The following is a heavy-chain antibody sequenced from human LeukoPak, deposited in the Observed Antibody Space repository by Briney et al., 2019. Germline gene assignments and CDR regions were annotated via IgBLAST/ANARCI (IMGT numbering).Heavy chain of an antibody. CDR1: GFTFSSYA. J-gene: IGHJ3*02. V-gene: IGHV3-23*01. D-gene: IGHD1-26*01. CDR3: AKDRRGGSYYAATLDI. Sequence: PGGSLRLSCAASGFTFSSYAMSWVRQAPGKGLEWVSGISDSGDITYYADSVKGRFTISRDNSKNTLYVQMNSLRVEDTAVYYWAKDRRGGSYYAATLDIWGQGTMVTVSS. CDR2: ISDSGDIT.